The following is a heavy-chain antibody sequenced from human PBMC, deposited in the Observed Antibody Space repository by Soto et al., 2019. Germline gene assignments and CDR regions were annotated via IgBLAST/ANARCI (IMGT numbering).Heavy chain of an antibody. CDR3: AKNPPREDDSYFDY. D-gene: IGHD1-1*01. V-gene: IGHV3-30*18. CDR2: ISYDGSNK. J-gene: IGHJ4*02. CDR1: GFNFSSYC. Sequence: TGGSQILSCAASGFNFSSYCRHWVRQAPGKGLEWVAVISYDGSNKYYADSVKGRFTISRDNSKNTLYLQMNSLRAEDTAVYYCAKNPPREDDSYFDYWGQGTLVTVSS.